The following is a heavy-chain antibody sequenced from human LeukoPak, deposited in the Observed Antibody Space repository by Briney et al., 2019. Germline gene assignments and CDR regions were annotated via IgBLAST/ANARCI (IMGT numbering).Heavy chain of an antibody. Sequence: GGSLRLSCAASGFTFDNYRMSWVRQAPGKGLDGVSTVNADGGNTYYADSVKGRFTISRDNSKSTLILQMNSLRVEDTALYYCTKRVKYGGTWDHFADWGQGTLVTVSS. D-gene: IGHD1-26*01. V-gene: IGHV3-23*01. CDR3: TKRVKYGGTWDHFAD. CDR1: GFTFDNYR. J-gene: IGHJ4*02. CDR2: VNADGGNT.